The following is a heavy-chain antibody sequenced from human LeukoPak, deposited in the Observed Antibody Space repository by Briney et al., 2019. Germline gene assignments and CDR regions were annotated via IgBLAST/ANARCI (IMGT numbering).Heavy chain of an antibody. Sequence: SETLSLTCTLSGGSIATYKWSWIRQPPGKGLEWIGYVSSTWNTNYNPSLKSRVAISLDTSKNQFSLKLTSVTAADTALYYCAREWSSFDYWGQGPLVTVSS. V-gene: IGHV4-59*01. CDR2: VSSTWNT. J-gene: IGHJ4*02. CDR1: GGSIATYK. D-gene: IGHD3-10*01. CDR3: AREWSSFDY.